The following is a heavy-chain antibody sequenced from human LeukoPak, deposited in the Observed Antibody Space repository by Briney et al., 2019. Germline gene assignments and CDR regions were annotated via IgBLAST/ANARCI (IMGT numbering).Heavy chain of an antibody. D-gene: IGHD1-26*01. CDR1: GFTFSSCA. Sequence: GGSLRLSCAASGFTFSSCAMSWVRQAPGKGLEWVSAISGSGGSTYYADSVKGRFTISRDNSKNTLYLQMNSPRAEDTAVYYCAKDGTNPPVGATVAFDYWGQGTLVTVSS. CDR2: ISGSGGST. CDR3: AKDGTNPPVGATVAFDY. J-gene: IGHJ4*02. V-gene: IGHV3-23*01.